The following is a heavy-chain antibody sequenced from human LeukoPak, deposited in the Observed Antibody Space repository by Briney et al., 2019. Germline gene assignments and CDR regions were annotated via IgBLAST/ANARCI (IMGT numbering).Heavy chain of an antibody. CDR2: ISAYNGDT. D-gene: IGHD2-2*01. Sequence: GASVKVSCKASGYTFTSHGISWVRQAPGQGLEWMGWISAYNGDTKYAQNLQGRVTLTTYTSTTTAYLELRSLRSDDTAVYYCASLYSPPQLLPMNWFDPWGQGTLVTVSS. CDR1: GYTFTSHG. J-gene: IGHJ5*02. CDR3: ASLYSPPQLLPMNWFDP. V-gene: IGHV1-18*01.